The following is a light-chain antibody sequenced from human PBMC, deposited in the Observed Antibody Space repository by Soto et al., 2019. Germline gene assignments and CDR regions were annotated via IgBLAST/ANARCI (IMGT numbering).Light chain of an antibody. Sequence: DIPMTQSPSSLSASVGDSVTIICRASQSISRYLNWYQQRPGTAPKVLIYAAASLHSGVPSRFTGSGSGTEFTLTISSLQPEDLGIYYCQQSYSSPYTFGQGTKLEIK. V-gene: IGKV1-39*01. CDR2: AAA. J-gene: IGKJ2*01. CDR1: QSISRY. CDR3: QQSYSSPYT.